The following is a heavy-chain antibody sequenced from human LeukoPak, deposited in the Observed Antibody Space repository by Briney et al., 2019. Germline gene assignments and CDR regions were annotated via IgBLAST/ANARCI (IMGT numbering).Heavy chain of an antibody. CDR3: AKRNA. CDR1: GLTFSSYA. CDR2: ISYDGSNK. J-gene: IGHJ4*02. D-gene: IGHD1-14*01. Sequence: GGSLRLSCAASGLTFSSYAMHWVRQAPGKGLEWVAVISYDGSNKYYADSVKGRFTISRDNSKNTLYLQMNSLRAEDTAVYYCAKRNAWGQGTLVTVSS. V-gene: IGHV3-30*04.